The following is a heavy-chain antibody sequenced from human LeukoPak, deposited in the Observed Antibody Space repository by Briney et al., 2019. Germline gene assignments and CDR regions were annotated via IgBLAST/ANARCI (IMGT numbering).Heavy chain of an antibody. CDR2: INSDGSST. CDR3: ATGQGHGMDV. Sequence: PGGSLRLSCAASGFTFSSYWMHWVRQAPGKGLVCVSRINSDGSSTSYADSVKGRFTISRDNAKNTLYLQMNSLRAEDTAVYYCATGQGHGMDVWGQGTTVTVSS. V-gene: IGHV3-74*01. J-gene: IGHJ6*02. CDR1: GFTFSSYW. D-gene: IGHD1-14*01.